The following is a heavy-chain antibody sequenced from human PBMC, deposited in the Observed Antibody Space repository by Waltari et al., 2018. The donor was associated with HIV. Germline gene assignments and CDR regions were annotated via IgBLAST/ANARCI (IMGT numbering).Heavy chain of an antibody. CDR3: ATLTGDRSY. CDR2: ISWNSATI. Sequence: EVQLVESGGGLVQHGRSLRLSCAASGFTFDDYAMHWVRQAPGKGLEWVSGISWNSATIGYADSVKGRFTISRDNAENSLYLQMNSLKPEDTALYYCATLTGDRSYWGQGTLVTVSS. J-gene: IGHJ4*02. D-gene: IGHD7-27*01. V-gene: IGHV3-9*01. CDR1: GFTFDDYA.